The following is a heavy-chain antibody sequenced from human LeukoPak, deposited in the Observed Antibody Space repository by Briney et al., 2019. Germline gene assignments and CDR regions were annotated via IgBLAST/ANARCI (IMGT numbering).Heavy chain of an antibody. V-gene: IGHV4-39*01. CDR2: IYYSVST. CDR3: ARPGRRDYYFDY. D-gene: IGHD2-21*02. CDR1: GGSISSSSYY. Sequence: PSETLSLTCTVSGGSISSSSYYWGWIRQPPGKGLEWIGSIYYSVSTYYNPSFKSRVTISVDTSKNQFSLKLSSVTAADTAVYYCARPGRRDYYFDYWGQGTLVTVSS. J-gene: IGHJ4*02.